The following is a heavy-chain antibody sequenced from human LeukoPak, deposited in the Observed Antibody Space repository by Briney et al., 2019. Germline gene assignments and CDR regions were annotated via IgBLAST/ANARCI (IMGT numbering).Heavy chain of an antibody. CDR2: IRHDGSNK. J-gene: IGHJ4*02. Sequence: PGGSLRLSCAASGFTFSSYGMHWVRQAPGKGLEWVAFIRHDGSNKYYADSVKGRFTISRDNSKNTLYLQMNSLRAEDTAVYYCAKDYVEMATIRAPDYWGQGTLVTVSS. D-gene: IGHD5-24*01. CDR1: GFTFSSYG. V-gene: IGHV3-30*02. CDR3: AKDYVEMATIRAPDY.